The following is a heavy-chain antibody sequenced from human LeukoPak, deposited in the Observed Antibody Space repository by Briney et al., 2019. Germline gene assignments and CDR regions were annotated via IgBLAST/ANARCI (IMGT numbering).Heavy chain of an antibody. CDR2: IIPILGIA. CDR3: ARGVQSSGWYEGGAFDI. D-gene: IGHD6-19*01. V-gene: IGHV1-69*04. J-gene: IGHJ3*02. Sequence: SVKVSCKASGGTFSSYAISWVRQAPGQGLEWMGRIIPILGIANYAQKFQGRVTITADKSTSTAYMELSSLRSEDTAVYYCARGVQSSGWYEGGAFDIWGQGTMVTVSS. CDR1: GGTFSSYA.